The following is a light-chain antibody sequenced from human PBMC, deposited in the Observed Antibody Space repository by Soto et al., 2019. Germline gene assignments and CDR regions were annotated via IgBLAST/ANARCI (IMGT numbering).Light chain of an antibody. J-gene: IGKJ5*01. CDR3: HQYNNWPPIT. V-gene: IGKV3D-15*01. CDR2: GAS. CDR1: QSVSSN. Sequence: EIVMTQYPATLSVSPGERATLSCRASQSVSSNLAWYQQKPGQAPRLLIYGASTRATGIPARFSGSGSGTEFTLTISSLQSEDFAVYYCHQYNNWPPITFGQGTRLEIK.